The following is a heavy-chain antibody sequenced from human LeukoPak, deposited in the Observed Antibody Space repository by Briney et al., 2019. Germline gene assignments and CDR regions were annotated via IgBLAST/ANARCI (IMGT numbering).Heavy chain of an antibody. Sequence: SVKVSCKASGGTFSSYAISWVRQAPGQGLEWMGGIIPIFGTANYAQKFQGRVTITADESTSTAYMELSSLRSEDTAVYYCARSDYGGNFELGAFDYWGQGTLVTVSS. D-gene: IGHD4-23*01. CDR2: IIPIFGTA. CDR3: ARSDYGGNFELGAFDY. J-gene: IGHJ4*02. V-gene: IGHV1-69*13. CDR1: GGTFSSYA.